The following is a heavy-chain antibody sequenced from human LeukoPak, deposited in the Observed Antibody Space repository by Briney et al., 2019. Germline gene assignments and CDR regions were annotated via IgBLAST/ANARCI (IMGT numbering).Heavy chain of an antibody. J-gene: IGHJ4*02. CDR1: EFSRSTSGMR. CDR2: IDWDNDK. D-gene: IGHD6-19*01. Sequence: SGPALVIPTQTLTLTCTFSEFSRSTSGMRVGWMRQPPGKALEWLARIDWDNDKFYSTSLKTRLTTSKDTTKTQAVITMTNMDPVDTATYYCTRITDSSGWYFDYWGQGTLVTVSS. V-gene: IGHV2-70*04. CDR3: TRITDSSGWYFDY.